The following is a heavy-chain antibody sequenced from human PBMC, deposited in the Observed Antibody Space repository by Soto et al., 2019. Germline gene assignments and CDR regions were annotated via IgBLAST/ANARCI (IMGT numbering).Heavy chain of an antibody. CDR1: GGTFSSYA. V-gene: IGHV1-69*01. CDR2: IIPIFGTA. CDR3: ARVRGGDRHLYWYFDL. D-gene: IGHD2-21*02. J-gene: IGHJ2*01. Sequence: QVQLVQSGAEVKKPGSSVKVSCKASGGTFSSYAISWVRQAPGQGLEWMGGIIPIFGTANYAQKFQGRVTITADESTSTAYMELSSLRSDDTAVYYCARVRGGDRHLYWYFDLWGRGTLVTVSS.